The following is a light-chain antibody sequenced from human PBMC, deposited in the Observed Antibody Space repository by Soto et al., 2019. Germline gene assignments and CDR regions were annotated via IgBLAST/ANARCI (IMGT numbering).Light chain of an antibody. CDR3: QQYHNWPIT. Sequence: EIVMTQSVAALSVTQGERATLSCRASQSVSSNLAWHQQKPGQAPRILMYDASTRATGIPARFSGSGSGTEFTLTISSLQSEDFAVYYCQQYHNWPITFGQGTRLE. CDR2: DAS. J-gene: IGKJ5*01. CDR1: QSVSSN. V-gene: IGKV3-15*01.